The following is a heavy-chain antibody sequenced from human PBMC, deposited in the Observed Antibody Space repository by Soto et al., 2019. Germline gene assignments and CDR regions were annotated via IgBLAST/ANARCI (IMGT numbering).Heavy chain of an antibody. D-gene: IGHD6-19*01. J-gene: IGHJ4*02. CDR3: ARAVAGRFYFDY. V-gene: IGHV4-38-2*01. Sequence: PSETLSLTCAVSGYSISSGYYWGWIRQPPGKGLAWIGSIYHSGSTYYNPSLKSRVTISVDTSKNQFSLKLSSVTAADTAVYYCARAVAGRFYFDYWGQGTLVTVSS. CDR1: GYSISSGYY. CDR2: IYHSGST.